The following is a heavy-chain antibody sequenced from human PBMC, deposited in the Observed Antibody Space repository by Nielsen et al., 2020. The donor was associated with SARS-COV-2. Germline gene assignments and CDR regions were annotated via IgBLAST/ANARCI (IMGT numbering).Heavy chain of an antibody. CDR3: AKAGGKNAGGIIDY. CDR2: MSYDGSDK. J-gene: IGHJ4*02. V-gene: IGHV3-30*18. Sequence: GESLKISCAASGFTFSNYGMHWVRQAPGKGLDWVAVMSYDGSDKYYGDSVKGRFTISRDNPKNTLFLHMSRLRADDTALYYCAKAGGKNAGGIIDYWGPGTLVTVSS. D-gene: IGHD3-16*01. CDR1: GFTFSNYG.